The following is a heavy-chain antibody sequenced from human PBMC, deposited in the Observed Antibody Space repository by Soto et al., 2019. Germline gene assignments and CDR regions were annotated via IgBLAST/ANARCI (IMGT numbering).Heavy chain of an antibody. V-gene: IGHV3-33*01. J-gene: IGHJ6*03. CDR2: IWYDGSNK. Sequence: GGSLRLSCAASGFTFSSYGMHWVRQAPGKGLEWVAVIWYDGSNKYYADSVKGRFTISRDNSKNTLYLQMNSLRAEDTAVYYCARDHTGPDYYYYMDVWGKGTTVTVSS. CDR3: ARDHTGPDYYYYMDV. CDR1: GFTFSSYG. D-gene: IGHD3-10*01.